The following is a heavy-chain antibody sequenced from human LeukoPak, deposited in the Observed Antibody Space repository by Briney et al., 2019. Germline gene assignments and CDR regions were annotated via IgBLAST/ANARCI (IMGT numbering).Heavy chain of an antibody. CDR3: AKDRRDGYNLFDY. J-gene: IGHJ4*02. CDR1: GFTFSSYG. D-gene: IGHD5-24*01. V-gene: IGHV3-23*01. Sequence: GWSLRLSCAASGFTFSSYGMSWVRQAPGKGLEWVSAISGSGGSTYYADSVKGRFTISRDNSKNTLYLQMNSLRAEDTAVYYCAKDRRDGYNLFDYWGQGTLVTVSS. CDR2: ISGSGGST.